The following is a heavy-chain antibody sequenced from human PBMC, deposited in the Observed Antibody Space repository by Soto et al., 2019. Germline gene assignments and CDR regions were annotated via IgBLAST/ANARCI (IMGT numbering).Heavy chain of an antibody. Sequence: QVQLVQSGAEVKKPGASVKVSCKASGYTFSSYHISWVRQAPGQGLEWMGGISAYNGNTNYAQKAXGSVTMTPDTSTSTAYMALRSLSSDATAVYYCARDGPPTDYWGQGTLVTVSS. CDR2: ISAYNGNT. V-gene: IGHV1-18*01. CDR1: GYTFSSYH. CDR3: ARDGPPTDY. J-gene: IGHJ4*02.